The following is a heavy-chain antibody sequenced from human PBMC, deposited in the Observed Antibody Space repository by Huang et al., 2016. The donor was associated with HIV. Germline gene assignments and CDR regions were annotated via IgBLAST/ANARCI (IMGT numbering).Heavy chain of an antibody. D-gene: IGHD4-4*01. V-gene: IGHV1-69*13. CDR1: GGPFRSYS. J-gene: IGHJ4*02. Sequence: QVQLLQSGAEVKKPGSSVKVSCKASGGPFRSYSIAWVRQAPGQGLEWMASLMPVLDWPNYTQKLQGRVRVTADESTSTVYMELRDLRPDDTAVYFCARGSLEYSVSSSLDYWGQGTHVTVSS. CDR2: LMPVLDWP. CDR3: ARGSLEYSVSSSLDY.